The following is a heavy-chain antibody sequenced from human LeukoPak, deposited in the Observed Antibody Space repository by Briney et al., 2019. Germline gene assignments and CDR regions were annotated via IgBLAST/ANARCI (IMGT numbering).Heavy chain of an antibody. D-gene: IGHD3-16*02. CDR3: ARDYHRGDAFDI. J-gene: IGHJ3*02. V-gene: IGHV4-4*07. CDR1: GGSISSYY. Sequence: SETLSLTCTVSGGSISSYYWSWIRQPAGKGLEWIGRIYTSGSTNYNPSLKSRVTISVDTSKNQFSLKLSSVTAADTAVYYCARDYHRGDAFDIWGQGTMVTVSS. CDR2: IYTSGST.